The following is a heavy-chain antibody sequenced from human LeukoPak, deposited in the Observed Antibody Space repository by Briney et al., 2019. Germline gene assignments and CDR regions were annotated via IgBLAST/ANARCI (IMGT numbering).Heavy chain of an antibody. CDR3: ARDMLVVVPAAIGGLYYYGMDA. V-gene: IGHV3-48*03. Sequence: GGSLRLSCAASGFTFSSYEMNWVRQAPGKGLEWVSYISSSGSTIYYADSVKGRFTISRDNAKNSLYLQMNSLRAEDTAVYYCARDMLVVVPAAIGGLYYYGMDAWGQGTTVTVSS. J-gene: IGHJ6*02. CDR1: GFTFSSYE. CDR2: ISSSGSTI. D-gene: IGHD2-2*01.